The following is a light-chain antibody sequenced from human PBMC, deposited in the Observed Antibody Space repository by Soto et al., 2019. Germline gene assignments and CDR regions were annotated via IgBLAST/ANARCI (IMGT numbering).Light chain of an antibody. J-gene: IGKJ1*01. V-gene: IGKV1-12*01. CDR2: GAS. CDR1: QVINTW. CDR3: QQTNSFPAT. Sequence: DITMTQSPSSVSASVGGSVTITCRASQVINTWLAWYQQKPGKAPNLLIYGASTLQSGVPSRFSGSGSGTDFTLTITRLQPEDLATYFCQQTNSFPATFGQGTKVAIK.